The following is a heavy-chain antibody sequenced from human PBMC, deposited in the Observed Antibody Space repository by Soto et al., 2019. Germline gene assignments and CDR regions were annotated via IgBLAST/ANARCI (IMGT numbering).Heavy chain of an antibody. V-gene: IGHV1-18*01. CDR2: ISAYNGNT. D-gene: IGHD6-19*01. Sequence: GASVKVSCKASGYTFTSYGISWVRQAPGQGLEWMGWISAYNGNTNYAQKLQGRVTMTTDTSTSTAYMELRSLRSDDTAVYYCARDYYSSGHRWDAFDIWGQGTMVTVSS. CDR3: ARDYYSSGHRWDAFDI. CDR1: GYTFTSYG. J-gene: IGHJ3*02.